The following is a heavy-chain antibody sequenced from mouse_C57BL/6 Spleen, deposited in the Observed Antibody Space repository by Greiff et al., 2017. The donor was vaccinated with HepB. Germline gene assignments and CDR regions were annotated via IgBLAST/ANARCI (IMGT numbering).Heavy chain of an antibody. J-gene: IGHJ1*03. CDR1: GYTFTEYT. Sequence: QVHVKQSGAELVKPGASVKLSCKASGYTFTEYTIHWVKQRSGQGLEWIGWFYPGSGSIKYNEKFKDKATLTADKSSSTVYMELSRLTSEDSAVYFCARHSRWGLGGAWYFDVWGTGTTVTVSS. D-gene: IGHD3-3*01. V-gene: IGHV1-62-2*01. CDR2: FYPGSGSI. CDR3: ARHSRWGLGGAWYFDV.